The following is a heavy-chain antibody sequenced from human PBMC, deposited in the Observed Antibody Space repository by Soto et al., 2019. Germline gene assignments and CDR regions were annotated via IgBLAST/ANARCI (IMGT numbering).Heavy chain of an antibody. D-gene: IGHD1-1*01. V-gene: IGHV3-53*01. CDR3: ATGHEREHAFDV. CDR2: LYDVDGS. CDR1: GLTISGKKY. Sequence: DVQLVESGGGLIQPGESLRLSCAAFGLTISGKKYVAWVRQAPGKGLQWVSALYDVDGSFYADSVTGRFTTSSDSSKTTVYLQMNDLRPDDTAVYDCATGHEREHAFDVWGQGTTVTISS. J-gene: IGHJ3*01.